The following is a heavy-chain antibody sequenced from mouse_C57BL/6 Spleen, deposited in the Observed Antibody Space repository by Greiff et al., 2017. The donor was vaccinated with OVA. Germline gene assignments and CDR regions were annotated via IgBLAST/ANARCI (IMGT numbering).Heavy chain of an antibody. CDR3: ARGSNYVQVSPPYYAMDY. Sequence: QVQLQQPGAELVRPGSSVKLSCKASGYTFTSYWMHWVKQRPIQGLEWIGNIDPSDSETHYNQKFKDKATLTVDKSSSTAYMQLSSLTSEDSAVYYCARGSNYVQVSPPYYAMDYWGQGTSVTVSS. V-gene: IGHV1-52*01. D-gene: IGHD2-5*01. CDR1: GYTFTSYW. J-gene: IGHJ4*01. CDR2: IDPSDSET.